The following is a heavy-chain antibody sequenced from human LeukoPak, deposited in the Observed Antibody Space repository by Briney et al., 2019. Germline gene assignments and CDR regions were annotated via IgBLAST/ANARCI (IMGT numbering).Heavy chain of an antibody. CDR1: GSSIRSYY. CDR2: IYYSGST. J-gene: IGHJ3*02. V-gene: IGHV4-59*01. Sequence: SETLSLTCTVSGSSIRSYYWSWIRQPPGKGLEWIGYIYYSGSTNYNPSLKSRVTISVDTSKNQFSLKLSSVTAADTAVYYCARQTRVGATYHDAFDIWGQGTMVTVSS. D-gene: IGHD1-26*01. CDR3: ARQTRVGATYHDAFDI.